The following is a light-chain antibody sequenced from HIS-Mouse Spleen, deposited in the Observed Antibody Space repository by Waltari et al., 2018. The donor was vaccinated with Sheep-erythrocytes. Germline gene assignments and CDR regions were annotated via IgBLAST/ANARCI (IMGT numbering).Light chain of an antibody. CDR1: SRDVGRYNL. Sequence: QSALTQPASVSGSPGQSITISCTGTSRDVGRYNLVSWYQQHPGKAPQLMIYEGSKRPSGVSNRFSGSKSGNTASLTISGLQAEDEADYYCCSYAGSSTPWVFGGGTKLTVL. J-gene: IGLJ3*02. CDR3: CSYAGSSTPWV. V-gene: IGLV2-23*01. CDR2: EGS.